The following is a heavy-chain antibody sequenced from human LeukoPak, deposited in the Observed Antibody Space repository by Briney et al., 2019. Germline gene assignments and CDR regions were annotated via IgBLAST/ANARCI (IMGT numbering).Heavy chain of an antibody. J-gene: IGHJ2*01. CDR3: STSVRCPGGFDL. V-gene: IGHV3-15*01. CDR1: GFSFSSDW. CDR2: IKSKTDGGTT. Sequence: GGSLTLTCTASGFSFSSDWMAWVRQAPGKGLEWVGRIKSKTDGGTTNYASPVQGRFTISRDDSKNILHLQMNSLKTDDAAVYYCSTSVRCPGGFDLWGRGTLVTVSS. D-gene: IGHD5-24*01.